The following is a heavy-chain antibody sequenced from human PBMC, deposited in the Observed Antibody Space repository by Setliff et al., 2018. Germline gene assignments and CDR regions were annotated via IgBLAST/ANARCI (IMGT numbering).Heavy chain of an antibody. CDR1: GFTFSSLW. CDR2: ISSSSSYI. V-gene: IGHV3-21*01. D-gene: IGHD3-9*01. J-gene: IGHJ3*02. CDR3: ARGVLRYFDWFPEYDAFDI. Sequence: GGSLRLSCAASGFTFSSLWMSWVRQAPGKGLEWVSSISSSSSYIYYADSVKGRFTISRDNAKNSLYLQMNSLRAEDTAVYYCARGVLRYFDWFPEYDAFDIWGQGTMVTVSS.